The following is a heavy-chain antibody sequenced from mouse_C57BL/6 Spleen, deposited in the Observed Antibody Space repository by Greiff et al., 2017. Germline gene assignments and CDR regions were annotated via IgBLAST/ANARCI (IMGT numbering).Heavy chain of an antibody. D-gene: IGHD1-1*01. CDR2: IYPGNGDT. V-gene: IGHV1-12*01. CDR3: ASEGLYYCGSSLAWFAY. CDR1: GYTFTSYN. J-gene: IGHJ3*01. Sequence: LQQSGAELVRPGASVKMSCKASGYTFTSYNMHWVKQTPRQGLEWIGAIYPGNGDTSYSQNFKGKATLTEDTSSSTAFMQLSSLTSEDSAVYFCASEGLYYCGSSLAWFAYWGQGTLVTVSA.